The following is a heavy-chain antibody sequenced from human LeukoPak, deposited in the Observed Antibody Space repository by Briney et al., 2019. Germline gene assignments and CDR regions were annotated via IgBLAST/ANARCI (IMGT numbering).Heavy chain of an antibody. CDR2: VSNSGGVT. CDR3: AKEDDYGDYSLDY. D-gene: IGHD4-17*01. Sequence: GGSLRLSCAASGFTFFNYALIWVRQAPGKGLEWVSGVSNSGGVTYYADSVKGRFTISRDNSEHTVHLQMNSLRVEDTAIYYCAKEDDYGDYSLDYWGQGTLVTVSS. J-gene: IGHJ4*02. V-gene: IGHV3-23*01. CDR1: GFTFFNYA.